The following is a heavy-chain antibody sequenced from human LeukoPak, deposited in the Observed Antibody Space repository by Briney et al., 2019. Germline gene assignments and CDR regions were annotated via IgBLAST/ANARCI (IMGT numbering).Heavy chain of an antibody. Sequence: PGGSLRLSCAASGFTVKDNFMSWVRQAPGKGLEWVSVLYSGGATYYADSVKGRFTISRDNSKNIVFLQMNDLRTEDTAFYYCTRDSASYHFAYWGQGALVTVSS. CDR1: GFTVKDNF. J-gene: IGHJ4*02. V-gene: IGHV3-66*01. CDR2: LYSGGAT. CDR3: TRDSASYHFAY. D-gene: IGHD2-2*01.